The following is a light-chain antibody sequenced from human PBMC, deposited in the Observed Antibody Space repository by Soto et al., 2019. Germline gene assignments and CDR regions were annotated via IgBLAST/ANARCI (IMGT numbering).Light chain of an antibody. Sequence: EIVLTQSPGTLTQSPGERAALSCKASQSVSSSYLAWYQQKPGQAPRLLIYGASSRATGIPDRFSGSGSGTDFTLTISRLEPEDFAVYYCQQYGSSPLTFGRGTKVDIK. CDR1: QSVSSSY. CDR3: QQYGSSPLT. V-gene: IGKV3-20*01. CDR2: GAS. J-gene: IGKJ4*01.